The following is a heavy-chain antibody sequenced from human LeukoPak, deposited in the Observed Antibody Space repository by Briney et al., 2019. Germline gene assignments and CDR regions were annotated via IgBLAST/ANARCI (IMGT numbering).Heavy chain of an antibody. Sequence: GGSLRLSCAASGFTFSSYWMSWVRQAPGKGLEWVASIKQDGSEKYYVDSVKGRFTISRDNAKNSLYLQMNSLRAEDTAVYYCARHDYSNFVGWFDPWGQGTLVSVSS. J-gene: IGHJ5*02. CDR1: GFTFSSYW. CDR3: ARHDYSNFVGWFDP. D-gene: IGHD4-11*01. CDR2: IKQDGSEK. V-gene: IGHV3-7*01.